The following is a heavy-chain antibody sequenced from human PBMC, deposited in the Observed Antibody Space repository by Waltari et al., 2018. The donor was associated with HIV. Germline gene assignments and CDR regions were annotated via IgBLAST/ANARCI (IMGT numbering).Heavy chain of an antibody. J-gene: IGHJ4*02. Sequence: QLQLQESGPGLVKPSETLSLTCTVTGGSISSASYYLAWIRQPPGKGLEWIGSQYYNGSTYYNPSCKGRVNMSAYTSQNHFSRSLTSATATDTAMYYCASQGTSGILMVTALQFDYWGQGTPITVSS. V-gene: IGHV4-39*02. CDR1: GGSISSASYY. D-gene: IGHD2-21*02. CDR2: QYYNGST. CDR3: ASQGTSGILMVTALQFDY.